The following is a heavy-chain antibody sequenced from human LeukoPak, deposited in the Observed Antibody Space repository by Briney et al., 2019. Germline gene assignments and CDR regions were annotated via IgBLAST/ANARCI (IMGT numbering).Heavy chain of an antibody. CDR3: AGQVRGDGRGGFDP. J-gene: IGHJ5*02. Sequence: GGSLRLSCAASGFIVSSSDMSWVRQAPGKGLEWVSVLYSGGYTSYADSVKGRFRISRDNSKNTLYLQMDSLRAEDTAVYHCAGQVRGDGRGGFDPWGQGTLVTVSS. V-gene: IGHV3-53*01. CDR2: LYSGGYT. CDR1: GFIVSSSD. D-gene: IGHD2-21*02.